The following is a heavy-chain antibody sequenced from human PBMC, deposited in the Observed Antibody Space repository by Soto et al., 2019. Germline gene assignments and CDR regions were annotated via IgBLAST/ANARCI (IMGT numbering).Heavy chain of an antibody. CDR3: LVASAAY. J-gene: IGHJ4*02. Sequence: WGSLRLSCSASGFTFSSYVMNWVRQAPGKGLEYVSGITSNGGSTFYADSVKGRFIISRDNSQNTVYLQMSSLTTADTAVYYCLVASAAYWGQGTQVNVSS. CDR1: GFTFSSYV. V-gene: IGHV3-64D*06. CDR2: ITSNGGST. D-gene: IGHD6-13*01.